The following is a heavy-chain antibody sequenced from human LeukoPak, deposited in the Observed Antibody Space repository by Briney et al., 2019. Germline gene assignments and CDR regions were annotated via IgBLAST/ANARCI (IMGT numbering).Heavy chain of an antibody. CDR1: GFIFSGSA. J-gene: IGHJ4*02. D-gene: IGHD1-1*01. V-gene: IGHV3-73*01. CDR3: TRWPKDGTPFDY. CDR2: IRSRPNNYAT. Sequence: PGGSLRLSCAASGFIFSGSAIYWVRQASGKGLEWVGRIRSRPNNYATAYAASVKGRFTISRDESKNTAYLQMNSLTEEDTAVYYCTRWPKDGTPFDYWGQGTLVTVSS.